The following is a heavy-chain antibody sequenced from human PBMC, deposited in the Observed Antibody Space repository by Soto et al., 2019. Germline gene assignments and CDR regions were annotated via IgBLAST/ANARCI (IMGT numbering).Heavy chain of an antibody. CDR3: ARGINSAFDS. CDR1: GDSLYSNGAA. D-gene: IGHD2-15*01. CDR2: TFYRSKWSN. V-gene: IGHV6-1*01. Sequence: SQTLSLTCVISGDSLYSNGAAWNWIRQSPSRGLEWLGRTFYRSKWSNDYAESVKSRITINPDTSKNQFSLQLNSVTPEDTAVYFCARGINSAFDSWGRGTLVTVSS. J-gene: IGHJ4*02.